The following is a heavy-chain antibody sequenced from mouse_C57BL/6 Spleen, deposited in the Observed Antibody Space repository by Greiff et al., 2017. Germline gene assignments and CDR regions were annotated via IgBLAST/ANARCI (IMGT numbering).Heavy chain of an antibody. CDR1: GYSITSDY. V-gene: IGHV3-8*01. J-gene: IGHJ1*03. CDR3: ERGGDYYGSSYSWYFDV. D-gene: IGHD1-1*01. Sequence: EVQLVESGPGLAQPSQTLSLTCSVTGYSITSDYWNWIRKFPGNKLEYMGYISYSGSTNYNPSPKSRLSITRDTSKNQYYLQLNSVTTEDTATYYCERGGDYYGSSYSWYFDVWGTGTTVTVSS. CDR2: ISYSGST.